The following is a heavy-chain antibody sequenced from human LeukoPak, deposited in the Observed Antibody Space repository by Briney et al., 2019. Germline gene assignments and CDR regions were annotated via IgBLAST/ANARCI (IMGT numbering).Heavy chain of an antibody. V-gene: IGHV1-2*02. CDR3: ARVGYSSSWFLYFDY. D-gene: IGHD6-13*01. CDR2: INPNSGGT. Sequence: ASVKVSCKASGGTFSSYAISWVRQAPGQGLEWMGWINPNSGGTNYAQKFQGRVTMTRDTSISTAYMELSRLRSDDTAVYYCARVGYSSSWFLYFDYWGQGTLVTVSS. J-gene: IGHJ4*02. CDR1: GGTFSSYA.